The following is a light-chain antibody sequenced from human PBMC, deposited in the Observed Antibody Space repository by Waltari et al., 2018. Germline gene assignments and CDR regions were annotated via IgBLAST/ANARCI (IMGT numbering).Light chain of an antibody. CDR2: AAS. J-gene: IGKJ2*01. V-gene: IGKV3-15*01. Sequence: EIVMTQSPATLSVSPGERVTLSCRASQSVSSNFAWYQQKPGQAPRVLIYAASTRATGIPARFSGSGSGTEFTLTISSLQSEDFAGYYCQQYNNWPPMYTFGQGTKLEIK. CDR3: QQYNNWPPMYT. CDR1: QSVSSN.